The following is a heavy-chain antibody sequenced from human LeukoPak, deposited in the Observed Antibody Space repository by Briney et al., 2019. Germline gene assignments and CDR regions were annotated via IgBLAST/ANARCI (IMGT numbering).Heavy chain of an antibody. CDR3: ARERRFGDLLLFDY. CDR2: IIPIFGTA. J-gene: IGHJ4*02. V-gene: IGHV1-69*05. D-gene: IGHD3-10*01. Sequence: SVKVSCKASGGTFSSYAISWVRQAPGQGLEWMGRIIPIFGTANYAQKFQGRVTITTDESTSTAYMELSSLRSEDTAVYYCARERRFGDLLLFDYWGLGTLVTVSS. CDR1: GGTFSSYA.